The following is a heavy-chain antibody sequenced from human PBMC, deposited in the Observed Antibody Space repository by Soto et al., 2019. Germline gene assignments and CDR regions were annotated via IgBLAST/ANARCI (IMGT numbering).Heavy chain of an antibody. CDR1: GYTFTNYG. J-gene: IGHJ6*02. V-gene: IGHV1-69*13. Sequence: ASVKVSCKASGYTFTNYGISWVRQAPGQGLEWMGGIIPIFGTANYAQKFQGRVTITADESTSTAYMELSSLRSEDTAVYYCASRAGTKYYYCYGMDVWGQGTTVTVSS. D-gene: IGHD1-1*01. CDR3: ASRAGTKYYYCYGMDV. CDR2: IIPIFGTA.